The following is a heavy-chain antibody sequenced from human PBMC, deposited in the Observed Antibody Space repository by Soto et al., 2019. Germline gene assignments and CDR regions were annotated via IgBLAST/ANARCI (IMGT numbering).Heavy chain of an antibody. CDR1: GGSISSGSYS. D-gene: IGHD6-13*01. V-gene: IGHV4-31*03. J-gene: IGHJ4*02. CDR2: IYYSGST. Sequence: LSLTCTFSGGSISSGSYSWNWIRQHPGKGLEWIGYIYYSGSTYYNPSLKSRVSISVDASKNQFSLKVNSVTAADTAVYYCARVAASYSSSWFPFDYWGQGTLVTVSS. CDR3: ARVAASYSSSWFPFDY.